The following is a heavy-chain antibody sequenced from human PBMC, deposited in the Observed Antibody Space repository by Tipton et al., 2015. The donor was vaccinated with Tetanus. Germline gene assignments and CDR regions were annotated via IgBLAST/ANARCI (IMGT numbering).Heavy chain of an antibody. CDR2: IYYSGST. D-gene: IGHD1-26*01. CDR1: GGSISSGGYY. J-gene: IGHJ4*02. CDR3: ARDQARGARGWNYFAY. Sequence: LRLSCTVSGGSISSGGYYWSWIRQHPGKGLEWIGDIYYSGSTYYNPSLKSRVTISVDTSKNQFSLKLNSVTAADTAVYYCARDQARGARGWNYFAYWGQGTLVPVSS. V-gene: IGHV4-31*02.